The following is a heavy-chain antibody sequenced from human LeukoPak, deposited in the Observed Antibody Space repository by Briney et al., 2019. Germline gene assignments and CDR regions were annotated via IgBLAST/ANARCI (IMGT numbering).Heavy chain of an antibody. V-gene: IGHV3-66*01. Sequence: GGSLRLSCAASGITVSSRYMSWVRQAPGKGLEWVSVIYSGGSTYYADSVKGRFTISRDNSKNTLYLQMNSLRAEDTAVYYCATYATTPAFDIWGQGTMVTVSS. CDR3: ATYATTPAFDI. CDR1: GITVSSRY. D-gene: IGHD4-17*01. J-gene: IGHJ3*02. CDR2: IYSGGST.